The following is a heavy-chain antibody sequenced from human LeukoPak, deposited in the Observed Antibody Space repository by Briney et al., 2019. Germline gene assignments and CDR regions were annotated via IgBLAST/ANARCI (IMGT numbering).Heavy chain of an antibody. CDR3: AGQGMVRGVKGTFVY. V-gene: IGHV3-23*01. Sequence: GGSLRLSCAASGFTFSSYAMSWVRQAPGKGLEWVSAISGSGGSTYYADSVKGRFTISRDNSKNTLYLQMNSLRAEDTAVYYCAGQGMVRGVKGTFVYWGQGTLVTVSS. J-gene: IGHJ4*02. CDR1: GFTFSSYA. CDR2: ISGSGGST. D-gene: IGHD3-10*01.